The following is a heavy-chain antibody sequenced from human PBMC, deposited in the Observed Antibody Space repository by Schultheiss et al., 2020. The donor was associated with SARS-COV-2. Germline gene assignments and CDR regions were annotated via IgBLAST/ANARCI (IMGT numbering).Heavy chain of an antibody. J-gene: IGHJ6*02. D-gene: IGHD3-3*01. CDR1: GVTFSSYG. V-gene: IGHV3-48*04. Sequence: GGSLRLSCAVSGVTFSSYGMHWVRQAPGKGLEWVSYISSSSSTIYYADSVKGRFTISRDNAKKSLYLQMNSLGAEDTAVYYCARSRVHTIFGVVITKYYYCMDAWGQGTTVTVSS. CDR3: ARSRVHTIFGVVITKYYYCMDA. CDR2: ISSSSSTI.